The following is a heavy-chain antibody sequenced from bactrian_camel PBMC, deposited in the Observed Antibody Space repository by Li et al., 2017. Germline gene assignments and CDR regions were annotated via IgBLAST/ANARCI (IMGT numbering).Heavy chain of an antibody. D-gene: IGHD3*01. Sequence: VQLVESGGGSVQAGGSLRLSCVSSGYTYSTYCMGWFRQSPGKEREGVAGIRTGGGSPTYDDSVAGRFTISVDGKNALSLLMNSLKPEDTATYFCAARSTVCPTLDRSSFLFWGQGTQVTVS. CDR1: GYTYSTYC. CDR3: AARSTVCPTLDRSSFLF. V-gene: IGHV3S42*01. CDR2: IRTGGGSP. J-gene: IGHJ4*01.